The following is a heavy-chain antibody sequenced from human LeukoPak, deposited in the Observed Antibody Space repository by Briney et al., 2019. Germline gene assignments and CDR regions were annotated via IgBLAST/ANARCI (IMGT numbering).Heavy chain of an antibody. CDR3: AKIPDGVSITAPRFDY. V-gene: IGHV3-30-3*02. D-gene: IGHD2-8*01. CDR1: GFTLSSHA. J-gene: IGHJ4*02. Sequence: GGSLRLSCTASGFTLSSHAMHWVRQAPGKGLEWVAVISYDGSHKYYADSVKGRFTISRDNSKNTLYLQMNSLRAEDTAVYYCAKIPDGVSITAPRFDYWGQGTLVTVSS. CDR2: ISYDGSHK.